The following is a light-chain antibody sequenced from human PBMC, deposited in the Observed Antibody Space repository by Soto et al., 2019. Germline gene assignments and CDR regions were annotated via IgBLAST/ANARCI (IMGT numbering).Light chain of an antibody. Sequence: QSVLTQPPSASGSPGQSVPISCTGTSSDVGGYNYFSWYQQHPGKAPKLMIYEVSKRPSGVPDRFSGSKSGNTASLTVSGLQSEDEADYFCSSYAGSNNYVFGTGTKLTVL. J-gene: IGLJ1*01. CDR2: EVS. CDR1: SSDVGGYNY. CDR3: SSYAGSNNYV. V-gene: IGLV2-8*01.